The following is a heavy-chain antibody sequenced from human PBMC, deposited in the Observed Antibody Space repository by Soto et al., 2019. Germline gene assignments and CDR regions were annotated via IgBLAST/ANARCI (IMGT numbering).Heavy chain of an antibody. J-gene: IGHJ3*02. Sequence: QVQLLESGGGLVKPGGSLRLSCAASKFTVSAYYMAWIRQAPGKGLDWISYISGYSRDTNYADSVKGRFTISRDNAKNSLYLQMNSLTVEDTAVYFCATGQQVRMADIWGQGTMVTVSS. CDR3: ATGQQVRMADI. CDR2: ISGYSRDT. V-gene: IGHV3-11*03. CDR1: KFTVSAYY. D-gene: IGHD6-13*01.